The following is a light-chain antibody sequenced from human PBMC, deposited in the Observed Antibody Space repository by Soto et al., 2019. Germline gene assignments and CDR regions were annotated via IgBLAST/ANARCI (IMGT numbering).Light chain of an antibody. CDR1: EHISTC. Sequence: DIQMTQSPSSLSASVGDRVTITCQASEHISTCLNWFQQKPGKAPELLIYDASNLVPGVPSRFSGSGSGTDFTFTISSLQPEDIATYYCQKYDDRPPTFGPGTKVDIK. CDR3: QKYDDRPPT. V-gene: IGKV1-33*01. J-gene: IGKJ3*01. CDR2: DAS.